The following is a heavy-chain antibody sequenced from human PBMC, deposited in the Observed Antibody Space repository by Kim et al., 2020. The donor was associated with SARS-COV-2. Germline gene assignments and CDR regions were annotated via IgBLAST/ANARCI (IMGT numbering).Heavy chain of an antibody. Sequence: NYSPSFQGHVTISADKSISTAYLQWSSLKASDTAMYYCARGRASVGMDVWGQGTTVTVSS. CDR3: ARGRASVGMDV. J-gene: IGHJ6*02. V-gene: IGHV5-10-1*01.